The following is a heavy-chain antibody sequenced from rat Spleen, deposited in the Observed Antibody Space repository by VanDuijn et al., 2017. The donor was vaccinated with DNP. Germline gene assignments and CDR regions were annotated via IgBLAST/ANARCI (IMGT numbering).Heavy chain of an antibody. D-gene: IGHD1-11*01. J-gene: IGHJ3*01. CDR2: IRSRAGST. Sequence: EVQPVESGGGVVQPGRSLKLSCAAPEFTFSYYVMASVRQPPEKGLEWVTSIRSRAGSTSYRDSVKGRFTISRDNGKTTLYLQMDSLRSDDTATYYCSRRNYGNSLNWFVYWGQGTLVTVSS. CDR3: SRRNYGNSLNWFVY. CDR1: EFTFSYYV. V-gene: IGHV5-7*01.